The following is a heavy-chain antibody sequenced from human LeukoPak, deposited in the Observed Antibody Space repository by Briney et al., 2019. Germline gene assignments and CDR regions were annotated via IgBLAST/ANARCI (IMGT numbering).Heavy chain of an antibody. Sequence: PGGSLRLSCAASGFSVSSSYLSWVRQAPGKGLEWVSAIYSGGTTYYADSVKGRFTISRDNSENTLYLQMNSLRAEDTAVYYCARDKTQGYGMDVWGQGTTVTVSS. J-gene: IGHJ6*02. CDR3: ARDKTQGYGMDV. CDR2: IYSGGTT. V-gene: IGHV3-66*01. CDR1: GFSVSSSY.